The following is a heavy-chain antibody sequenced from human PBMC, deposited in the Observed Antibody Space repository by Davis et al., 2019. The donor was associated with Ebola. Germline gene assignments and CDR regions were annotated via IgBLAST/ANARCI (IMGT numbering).Heavy chain of an antibody. Sequence: GGSLRLSCAASGFTFSSYGMHWVRQAPGKGLEWVAFIRYDGSNKYYADSVKGRFTISRDNTKNTLNLQMNSLRVEDTAVYYCVRDSIEGATTFDYWGQGTLVTVSS. CDR3: VRDSIEGATTFDY. CDR1: GFTFSSYG. D-gene: IGHD1-26*01. V-gene: IGHV3-30*02. J-gene: IGHJ4*02. CDR2: IRYDGSNK.